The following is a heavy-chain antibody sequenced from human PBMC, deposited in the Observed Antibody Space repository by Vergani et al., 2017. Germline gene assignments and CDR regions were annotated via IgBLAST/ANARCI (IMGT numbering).Heavy chain of an antibody. CDR1: GFTFSIYG. V-gene: IGHV3-30*02. J-gene: IGHJ1*01. CDR2: IRYDGTKG. Sequence: VQLVESGGGVVQPGGSLRLSCIASGFTFSIYGMHWVRQAPGKGLEWVAFIRYDGTKGFYGDSVKGRFTISRDNSQTTVFLQMNSLRADDSAVYYCTKAGQYDSDNFHDSWGQGALVTVAS. CDR3: TKAGQYDSDNFHDS. D-gene: IGHD3-22*01.